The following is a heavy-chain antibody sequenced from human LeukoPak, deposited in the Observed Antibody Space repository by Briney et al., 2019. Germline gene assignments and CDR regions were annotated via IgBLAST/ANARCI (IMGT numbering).Heavy chain of an antibody. CDR2: IYTTGGT. D-gene: IGHD4-23*01. J-gene: IGHJ5*02. V-gene: IGHV4-61*02. CDR1: GGSISSGSYY. CDR3: ARVEVTNWFDP. Sequence: PSQTLSLTCTVSGGSISSGSYYWSWIRQPAGKGLEWIGRIYTTGGTNYNPSLKSRVTISVDRSKNQFSLKLSSVTAADTAVYYCARVEVTNWFDPWGQGTLVTVSS.